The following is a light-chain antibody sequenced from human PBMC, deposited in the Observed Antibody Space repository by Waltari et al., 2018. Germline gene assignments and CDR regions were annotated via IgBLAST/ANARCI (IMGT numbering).Light chain of an antibody. Sequence: QSALTQPASVSGSLGQSITISSTGTSRDVGGYGQVSWYQQHPGKAPKLILYEVSKRDLGVYDRFSGSKSGNPASLTISGLQAADEAYFYCSSFTYTTTLVFGGGTKLTVL. CDR3: SSFTYTTTLV. CDR1: SRDVGGYGQ. J-gene: IGLJ3*02. V-gene: IGLV2-14*01. CDR2: EVS.